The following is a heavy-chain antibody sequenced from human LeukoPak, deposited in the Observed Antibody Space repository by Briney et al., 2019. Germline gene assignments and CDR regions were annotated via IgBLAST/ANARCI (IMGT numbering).Heavy chain of an antibody. CDR3: ARVTGYMIEDYFDY. D-gene: IGHD3-22*01. CDR1: GGSISSYY. J-gene: IGHJ4*02. V-gene: IGHV4-59*01. Sequence: SETLSHTCTVSGGSISSYYWSWIRQPPGKGLEWIGYIYYSGSTNYNPSLKSRVTISVDTSKNQFSLRLSSVTAADTAVYYCARVTGYMIEDYFDYWGQGTLVTVSS. CDR2: IYYSGST.